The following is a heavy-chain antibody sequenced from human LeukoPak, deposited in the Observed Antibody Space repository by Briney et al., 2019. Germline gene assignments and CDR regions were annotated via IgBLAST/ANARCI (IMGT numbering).Heavy chain of an antibody. CDR2: INHSGST. V-gene: IGHV4-34*01. CDR3: ARALSTMIVVANAFDI. D-gene: IGHD3-22*01. Sequence: PSETLSLTCAVYGGSFSGYYWSWIRQPPGKGLEWIGEINHSGSTNYNPSLKSRVTISVDTSKNQFSLKLSSVTAADTAVYYCARALSTMIVVANAFDIWGQGTMVTVSS. J-gene: IGHJ3*02. CDR1: GGSFSGYY.